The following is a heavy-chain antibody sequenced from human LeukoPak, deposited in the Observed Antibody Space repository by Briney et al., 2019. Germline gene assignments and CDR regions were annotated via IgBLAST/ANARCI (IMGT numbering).Heavy chain of an antibody. J-gene: IGHJ4*02. V-gene: IGHV3-49*04. D-gene: IGHD6-19*01. Sequence: QPGRSPRLSCTASGFTFGDYAMSWVRQAPGKGLEWVGFIRSKAYGGTTEYAASVKGRFTISRDDSKSIAYLQMNSLKTEDTAVYYCTRAHGGWFDYWGQGTLVTVSS. CDR3: TRAHGGWFDY. CDR1: GFTFGDYA. CDR2: IRSKAYGGTT.